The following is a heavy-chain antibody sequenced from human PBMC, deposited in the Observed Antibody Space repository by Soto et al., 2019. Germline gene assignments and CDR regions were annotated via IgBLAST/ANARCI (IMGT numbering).Heavy chain of an antibody. Sequence: GGSLRLSCAASGFTFSNYTMGWVRQAPGKGLEWVSGISGNGGIIDYVDSVKGRFTISRDNSKNTLYLQMNSLRAEDTAVYYCAREQAGIAAAVNDYYYGMDVWGQGTTVTVSS. CDR3: AREQAGIAAAVNDYYYGMDV. D-gene: IGHD6-13*01. V-gene: IGHV3-23*01. CDR1: GFTFSNYT. CDR2: ISGNGGII. J-gene: IGHJ6*02.